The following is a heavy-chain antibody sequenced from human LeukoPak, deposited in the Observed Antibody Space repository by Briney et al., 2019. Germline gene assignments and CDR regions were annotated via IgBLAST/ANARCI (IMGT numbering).Heavy chain of an antibody. CDR1: GFTFSNYA. Sequence: GRSLRLSCAASGFTFSNYAMSWVRQAPGKGLEWVSAINGSGGSTYYADSVKGRFTISRDNSKNTLYLRMNSLRAEDTAVYYCAKEGYCSSTSCYWDYHYYMDVWGKGTTVTVSS. CDR3: AKEGYCSSTSCYWDYHYYMDV. V-gene: IGHV3-23*01. CDR2: INGSGGST. D-gene: IGHD2-2*01. J-gene: IGHJ6*03.